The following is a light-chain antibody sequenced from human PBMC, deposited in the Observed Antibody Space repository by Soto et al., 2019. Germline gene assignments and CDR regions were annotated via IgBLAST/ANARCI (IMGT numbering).Light chain of an antibody. CDR3: QQRSNWPPWT. Sequence: EIVLTQSPGTLSLSPWERATLSCRASQSVSSSYLAWYQQKPGQAPRLLIYAASNRATGIPARFSGSGSGTDFTLTISSLEPEDFAVYYCQQRSNWPPWTFGQGTKVDIK. CDR2: AAS. CDR1: QSVSSSY. V-gene: IGKV3D-20*02. J-gene: IGKJ1*01.